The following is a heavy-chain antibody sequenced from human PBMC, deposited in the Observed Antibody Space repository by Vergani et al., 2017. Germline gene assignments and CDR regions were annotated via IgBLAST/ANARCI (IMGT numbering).Heavy chain of an antibody. CDR2: INHSGST. J-gene: IGHJ5*02. CDR1: GGSINPSSSF. D-gene: IGHD3-22*01. Sequence: QLQLQESGPGLVKPSETLSLICTVSGGSINPSSSFWGWIRQSPGKGLEWIGEINHSGSTNYNPSLKSRVTISVDTSKNQFSLKLSSVTAADTAVYYCARGSHNYYDSALSWFDPWGQGTLVTVSS. CDR3: ARGSHNYYDSALSWFDP. V-gene: IGHV4-39*07.